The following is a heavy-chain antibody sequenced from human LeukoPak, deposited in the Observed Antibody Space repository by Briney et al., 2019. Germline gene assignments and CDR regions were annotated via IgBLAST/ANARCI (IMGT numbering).Heavy chain of an antibody. Sequence: GRSLRLSCAASGFTFDDYAMHWVRQAPGKGLEWVSGISWNSGSIGYADSVKGRFTISRDNAKNSLYLQMNSLRAEDTALYYCAKGPATVTTRAWFDPWGQGTLVTVSS. CDR2: ISWNSGSI. V-gene: IGHV3-9*01. J-gene: IGHJ5*02. CDR3: AKGPATVTTRAWFDP. CDR1: GFTFDDYA. D-gene: IGHD4-17*01.